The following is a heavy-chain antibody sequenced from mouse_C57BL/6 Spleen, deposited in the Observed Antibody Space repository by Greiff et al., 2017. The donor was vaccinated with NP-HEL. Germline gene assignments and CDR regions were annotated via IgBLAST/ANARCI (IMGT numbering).Heavy chain of an antibody. CDR2: ISDGGSYT. J-gene: IGHJ4*01. CDR1: GFTFSSYA. V-gene: IGHV5-4*01. D-gene: IGHD2-1*01. Sequence: EVKVVESGGGLVKPGGSLKLSCAASGFTFSSYAMSWVRQTPEKRLEWVATISDGGSYTYYPDNVKGRFTISRDNAKNNLYLQMSHLKSEDTAMYYCARDCRDYGNCEAMDYWGQGTSVTVSS. CDR3: ARDCRDYGNCEAMDY.